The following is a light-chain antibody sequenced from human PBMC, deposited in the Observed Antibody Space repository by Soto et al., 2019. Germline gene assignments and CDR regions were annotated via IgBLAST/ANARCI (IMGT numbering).Light chain of an antibody. CDR2: AAS. Sequence: EIVMTQSPGTLSVSPGERATLSCRASQTIDTNLAWYQQKPGQAPRLLIFAASTRATGIPARFSGSGSGTEFSLTISSLQSEDFAVYYCQQYSNWPSWTFGQGTKVDIK. J-gene: IGKJ1*01. V-gene: IGKV3-15*01. CDR1: QTIDTN. CDR3: QQYSNWPSWT.